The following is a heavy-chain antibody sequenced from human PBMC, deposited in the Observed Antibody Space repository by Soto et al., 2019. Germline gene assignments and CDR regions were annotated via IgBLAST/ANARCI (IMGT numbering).Heavy chain of an antibody. Sequence: EVQLVESGGGLVKPGVSLRRSCAASGVTFSNAWMSWVRQAPGKGLEWVGRIKSKTDGGTTDYAAPVKGRFTISRDDSNNTLELQMTSLSTEYTIVYYWTTSVCPTVVPWAYSCDIWGQVTMYTVAT. CDR3: TTSVCPTVVPWAYSCDI. V-gene: IGHV3-15*01. J-gene: IGHJ3*02. D-gene: IGHD3-10*01. CDR1: GVTFSNAW. CDR2: IKSKTDGGTT.